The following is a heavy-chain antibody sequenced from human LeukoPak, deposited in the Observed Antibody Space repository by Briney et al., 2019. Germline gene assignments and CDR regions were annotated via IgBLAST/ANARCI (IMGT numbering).Heavy chain of an antibody. J-gene: IGHJ4*02. CDR1: GFTVSSSY. CDR3: ARGYYYDSGGYNDY. Sequence: GGSLRLSCAASGFTVSSSYMSWVRQAPGKGLEWVSVIYSGGSTYYADSVKGRFTISRDNSKNTLYLQMNSLRAEDTAVYYCARGYYYDSGGYNDYWGQGTLVTVSS. CDR2: IYSGGST. V-gene: IGHV3-66*01. D-gene: IGHD3-22*01.